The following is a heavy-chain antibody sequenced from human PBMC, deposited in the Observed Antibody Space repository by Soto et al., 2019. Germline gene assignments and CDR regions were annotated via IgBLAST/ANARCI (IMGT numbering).Heavy chain of an antibody. CDR2: INPSGGST. CDR3: ARPQFPNVVPFAFDI. CDR1: RYTFTSYY. V-gene: IGHV1-46*01. D-gene: IGHD3-10*02. J-gene: IGHJ3*02. Sequence: ASVKVSCKASRYTFTSYYMHWVRQAPGQGLEWMGIINPSGGSTSYAQKFQGRVTMTRDTSTSTVYMELSSLTAADTAVYYCARPQFPNVVPFAFDIWGQGTMVTVSS.